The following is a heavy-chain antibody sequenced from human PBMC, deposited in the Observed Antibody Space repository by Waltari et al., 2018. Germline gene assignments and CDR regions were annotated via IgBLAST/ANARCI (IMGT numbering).Heavy chain of an antibody. V-gene: IGHV3-74*01. CDR1: GFTFSTSW. CDR2: IKSDGSST. CDR3: ARDDSNYYDSSGYLPGDY. J-gene: IGHJ4*02. D-gene: IGHD3-22*01. Sequence: EVQLLESGGGLVQPGGSLRLSCAASGFTFSTSWMHWVRQAPGKGLVWVASIKSDGSSTNYADSVKGGFTISRDNDKNKLYLQMNSQRADDTAVYYCARDDSNYYDSSGYLPGDYWGQGTLVTVSS.